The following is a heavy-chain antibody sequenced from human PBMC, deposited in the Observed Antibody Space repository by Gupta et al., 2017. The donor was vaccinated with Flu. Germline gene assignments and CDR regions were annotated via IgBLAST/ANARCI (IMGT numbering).Heavy chain of an antibody. CDR3: ARTPYYHYGLDV. Sequence: STGGMCVSWVRQSPGKALEWLALIDWDDDKYYNTFLKTRLTISKDTSKNQVDLTMTNMDPVDTATYYCARTPYYHYGLDVWGQGTTVTVS. J-gene: IGHJ6*02. V-gene: IGHV2-70*20. CDR1: STGGMC. CDR2: IDWDDDK.